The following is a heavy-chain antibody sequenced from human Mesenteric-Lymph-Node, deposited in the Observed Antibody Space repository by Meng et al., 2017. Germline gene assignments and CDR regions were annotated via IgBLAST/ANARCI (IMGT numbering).Heavy chain of an antibody. V-gene: IGHV1-2*06. CDR1: GYTFTGYY. J-gene: IGHJ4*02. D-gene: IGHD5-24*01. CDR3: ARDRNRDGYNTPPFDY. Sequence: ASVKVSCKASGYTFTGYYMHWVRQAPGQGLEWMGRINPNSGGTNYAQKFQGRVTMTRDTSISTAYMELSRLRSDDTAVYYCARDRNRDGYNTPPFDYWGQGTLVTVSS. CDR2: INPNSGGT.